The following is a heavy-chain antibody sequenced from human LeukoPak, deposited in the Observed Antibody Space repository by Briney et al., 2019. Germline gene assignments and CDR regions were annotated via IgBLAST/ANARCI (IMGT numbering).Heavy chain of an antibody. CDR1: GFTFSSYG. CDR2: IWYDGNNK. Sequence: PGRSLRLSYAASGFTFSSYGMHWVRQAPGKGLEWVGVIWYDGNNKYYADSVKGRFTISRDNSKNMLYLQMDSLRAEDTAVYYCARDNQWWEPRHSYFDYWGQGTLVTVSS. J-gene: IGHJ4*02. CDR3: ARDNQWWEPRHSYFDY. V-gene: IGHV3-33*01. D-gene: IGHD1-26*01.